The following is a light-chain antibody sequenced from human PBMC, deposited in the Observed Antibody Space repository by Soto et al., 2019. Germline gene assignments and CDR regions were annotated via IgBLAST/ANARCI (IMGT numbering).Light chain of an antibody. CDR1: SSDVGGYNL. CDR3: SSYAGSNIVV. V-gene: IGLV2-8*01. Sequence: QSVLTQPPSASGSPGQSVTISCTGTSSDVGGYNLVSWYQQHPGKAPKLMIYEVSERPSGVPDRFSGSKSGNTASLTVSGLQAEDEADYYCSSYAGSNIVVFGGGTQLTVL. J-gene: IGLJ2*01. CDR2: EVS.